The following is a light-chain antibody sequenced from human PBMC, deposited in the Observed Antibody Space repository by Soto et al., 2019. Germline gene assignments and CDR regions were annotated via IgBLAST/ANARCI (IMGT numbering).Light chain of an antibody. Sequence: QSALTQPASVSGSPGQSITISCTGTSSDIGNYNYVSWYQQHPGKAPKLMIYEVSNRPSGVSNRFSGSKSGNTASLTISGLQAEDEAYYYCSSYTTGSTLYVFGSGTKLTVL. CDR2: EVS. CDR3: SSYTTGSTLYV. V-gene: IGLV2-14*01. CDR1: SSDIGNYNY. J-gene: IGLJ1*01.